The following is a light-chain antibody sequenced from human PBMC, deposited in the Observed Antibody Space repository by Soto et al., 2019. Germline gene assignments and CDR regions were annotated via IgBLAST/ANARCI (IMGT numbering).Light chain of an antibody. Sequence: EIVLTQSPATLSLSPGERATLSCRASQSVSSYLAWYQQKPGQAPRLLIYDASNRATDIPARFSGSGSGTDFTLTIRSLETEDFAVYYCLQRSGWPWMFGKGTKVEIK. CDR3: LQRSGWPWM. CDR1: QSVSSY. V-gene: IGKV3-11*01. CDR2: DAS. J-gene: IGKJ1*01.